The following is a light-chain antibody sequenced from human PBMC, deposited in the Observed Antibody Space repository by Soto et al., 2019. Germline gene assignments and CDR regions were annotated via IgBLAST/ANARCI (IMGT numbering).Light chain of an antibody. Sequence: QSALTQPASVSGSPGQSITISCTGTSSDIGGYNYVSWYQQHPGKAPKLIISKISKRPSGVPNRFSGSKSGTSASLAISGLRSEDEADYYCAAWDDSLSGYVVFGGGTKVTVL. CDR1: SSDIGGYNY. CDR3: AAWDDSLSGYVV. J-gene: IGLJ2*01. CDR2: KIS. V-gene: IGLV2-14*01.